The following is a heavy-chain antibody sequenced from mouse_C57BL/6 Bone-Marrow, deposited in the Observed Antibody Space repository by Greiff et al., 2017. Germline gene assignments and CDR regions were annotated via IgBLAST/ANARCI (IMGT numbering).Heavy chain of an antibody. CDR1: GYTFTSYW. CDR2: INPSNGGT. J-gene: IGHJ4*01. D-gene: IGHD2-5*01. Sequence: QVQLQQPGTELVKPGASVKLSCKASGYTFTSYWMHWVKQRPGQGLEWIGNINPSNGGTNYNEKFKSKATLTVDKSSSTAYMELRSLTSEDSAVYFCAREGAYYSNYDAMDYWGQGTSVTVSS. CDR3: AREGAYYSNYDAMDY. V-gene: IGHV1-53*01.